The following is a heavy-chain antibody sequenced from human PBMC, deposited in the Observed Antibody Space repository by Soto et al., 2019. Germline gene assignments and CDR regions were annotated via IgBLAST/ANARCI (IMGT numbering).Heavy chain of an antibody. D-gene: IGHD6-13*01. CDR2: INHSGST. CDR1: GGSFSGYY. V-gene: IGHV4-34*01. CDR3: ARGIAAAGTPNFDE. J-gene: IGHJ4*02. Sequence: SETLSLTCAVCGGSFSGYYWSWIRQPPGKGLEWIGEINHSGSTNYNPSLKSRVTISVDTSKNQFSLKLSSVTAADTAVYYCARGIAAAGTPNFDEWGQGTLVTVSS.